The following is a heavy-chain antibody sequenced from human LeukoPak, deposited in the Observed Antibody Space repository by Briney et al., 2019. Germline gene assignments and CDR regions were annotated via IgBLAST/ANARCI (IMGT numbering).Heavy chain of an antibody. CDR1: GGSFSGYY. D-gene: IGHD2-15*01. Sequence: SETLSLTCAVYGGSFSGYYWSWIRQPPGKGLEWIGEINHSGGTNYNPSLKRRVTISVDTSKNKFPLKLRYVPAADTAAYYCSRAPADHYCSGGSCRNFDYWGQGTLVTVSS. CDR3: SRAPADHYCSGGSCRNFDY. V-gene: IGHV4-34*01. CDR2: INHSGGT. J-gene: IGHJ4*02.